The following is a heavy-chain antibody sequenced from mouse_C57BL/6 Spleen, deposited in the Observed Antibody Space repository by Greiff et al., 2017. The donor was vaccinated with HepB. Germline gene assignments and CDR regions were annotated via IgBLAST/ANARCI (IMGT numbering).Heavy chain of an antibody. CDR1: GYTFTSYG. D-gene: IGHD1-1*01. J-gene: IGHJ2*01. CDR3: ANGGTTAVATENYLDY. CDR2: IYPRSGNT. V-gene: IGHV1-81*01. Sequence: QVQLQQSGAELARPGASVKLSCKASGYTFTSYGISWVKQRTGQGLEWIGEIYPRSGNTYYNEKLKGKATLTADKSSSTAYMELRSLTSEDSAVYFCANGGTTAVATENYLDYWGQGTTLTVSS.